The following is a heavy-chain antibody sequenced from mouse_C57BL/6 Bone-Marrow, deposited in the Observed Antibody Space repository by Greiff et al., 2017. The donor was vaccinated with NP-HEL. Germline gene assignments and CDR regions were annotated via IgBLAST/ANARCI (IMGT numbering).Heavy chain of an antibody. D-gene: IGHD1-1*01. CDR3: TRSPDYGSSYRYWYFDV. CDR1: GYTFTSYW. J-gene: IGHJ1*03. CDR2: IYPGNSDT. V-gene: IGHV1-5*01. Sequence: EVQLQQSGTVLARPGASVKMSCKTSGYTFTSYWMHWVKQRPGQGLEWIGAIYPGNSDTSYNQKFKGKAKLTAVTSASTAYMELSSLTNEDSAVYYCTRSPDYGSSYRYWYFDVWGTGTTVTVSS.